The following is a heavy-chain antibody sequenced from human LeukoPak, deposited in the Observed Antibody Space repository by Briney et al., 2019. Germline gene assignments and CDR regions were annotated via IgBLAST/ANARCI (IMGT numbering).Heavy chain of an antibody. Sequence: SQTLSLTCTVSGASISSGDYYWSWIRQPPAKGLEWIGDVYYSGSTYYNTSLKSRLTISVDTSKNQFSLKLSSVTAADTAVYYCARVADTAMNYFDYWGQGTLVTVSS. D-gene: IGHD5-18*01. CDR1: GASISSGDYY. V-gene: IGHV4-30-4*08. J-gene: IGHJ4*02. CDR2: VYYSGST. CDR3: ARVADTAMNYFDY.